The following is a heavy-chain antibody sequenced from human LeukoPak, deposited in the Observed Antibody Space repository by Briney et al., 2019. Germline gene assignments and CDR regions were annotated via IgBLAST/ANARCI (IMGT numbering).Heavy chain of an antibody. J-gene: IGHJ5*02. V-gene: IGHV4-34*01. D-gene: IGHD6-13*01. CDR2: INHSGST. CDR1: GGSFSGYY. Sequence: SETLSLTCAVCGGSFSGYYWSWIRQPPGKGLEWIGEINHSGSTNYNPPLKSRVTISVDTSKNQFSLKLSSVTAADTAVYYCARRRSSSWYSRFDPWGQGTLVTVSS. CDR3: ARRRSSSWYSRFDP.